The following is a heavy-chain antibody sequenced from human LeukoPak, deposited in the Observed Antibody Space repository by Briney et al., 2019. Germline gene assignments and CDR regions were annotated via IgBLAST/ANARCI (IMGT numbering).Heavy chain of an antibody. D-gene: IGHD6-19*01. CDR2: ISYDGSNK. CDR3: ARDWAGHGGY. Sequence: GGSLRLSCAASGFTFSSCAMHWVRQAPGKGLEWVAVISYDGSNKYYADSVKGRFTISRDNSKNTLYLQMNSLRAEDTAVYYCARDWAGHGGYWGQGTLVTVSS. J-gene: IGHJ4*02. V-gene: IGHV3-30-3*01. CDR1: GFTFSSCA.